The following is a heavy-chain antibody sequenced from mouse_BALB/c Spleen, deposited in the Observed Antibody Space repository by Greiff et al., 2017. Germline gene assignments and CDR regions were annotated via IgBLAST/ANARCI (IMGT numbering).Heavy chain of an antibody. CDR3: ARGGSTTGFAY. J-gene: IGHJ3*01. CDR1: GYTFTSYV. CDR2: INPYNDGT. D-gene: IGHD1-1*01. V-gene: IGHV1-14*01. Sequence: VQLQQSGPELVKPGASVKMSCKASGYTFTSYVMHWVKQKPGQGLEWIGYINPYNDGTKYNEKFKGKATLTSDKSSSTAYMELSSLTSEDSAVYYCARGGSTTGFAYWGQGTLVTVSA.